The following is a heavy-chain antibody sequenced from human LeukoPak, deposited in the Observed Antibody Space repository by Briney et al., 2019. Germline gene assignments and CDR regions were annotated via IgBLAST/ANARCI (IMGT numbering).Heavy chain of an antibody. CDR2: ISWNSGSI. CDR1: GFTFSDYY. Sequence: GGSLRLSCAASGFTFSDYYMSWIRQAPGKGLEWVSGISWNSGSIGYADSVKGRFTISRDNAKNSLYLQMNSLRAEDTALYYCAKDLTYDSSGYGFGYWGQGTLVTVSS. CDR3: AKDLTYDSSGYGFGY. J-gene: IGHJ4*02. D-gene: IGHD3-22*01. V-gene: IGHV3-9*01.